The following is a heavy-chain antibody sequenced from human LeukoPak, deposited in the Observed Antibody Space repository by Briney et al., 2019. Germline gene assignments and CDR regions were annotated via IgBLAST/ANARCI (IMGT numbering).Heavy chain of an antibody. CDR3: ACTRITMVRGVQPFDY. Sequence: SETLSLTCTVSGGSISSYYCSWIRQPPGKGLEWIGYIYYSGSTNYNPSLKSRVTISVDTSKNQFSLKLSSVTAADTAVYYCACTRITMVRGVQPFDYWGQGNLVTVSS. CDR2: IYYSGST. D-gene: IGHD3-10*01. CDR1: GGSISSYY. J-gene: IGHJ4*02. V-gene: IGHV4-59*08.